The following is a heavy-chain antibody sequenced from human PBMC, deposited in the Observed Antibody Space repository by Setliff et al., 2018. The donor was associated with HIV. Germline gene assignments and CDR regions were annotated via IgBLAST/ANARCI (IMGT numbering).Heavy chain of an antibody. CDR3: TTDWGGGGGAPLDP. CDR2: IKRKTDSGTT. J-gene: IGHJ5*02. Sequence: SLRLSCTASGFTFTNAWLTWVRQAPGKGLEWIARIKRKTDSGTTDYAAPVKGRFNISRDDSRNTLYLQMNNLKTDDTAMYYCTTDWGGGGGAPLDPWGQGSLVTVSS. V-gene: IGHV3-15*01. CDR1: GFTFTNAW. D-gene: IGHD2-21*01.